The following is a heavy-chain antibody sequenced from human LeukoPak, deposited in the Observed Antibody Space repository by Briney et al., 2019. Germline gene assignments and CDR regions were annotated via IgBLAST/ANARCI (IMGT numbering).Heavy chain of an antibody. Sequence: RAGGTLRLSCAASGFSFSSYAMSWVRQAPGKGLEWVSSINGSGDKTYYADSVKGRFTISRDNSKNTLYLQMNSLRAEDTAVYYCAKPARTDYADYWGQGTLVTVSS. D-gene: IGHD1-14*01. CDR3: AKPARTDYADY. V-gene: IGHV3-23*01. J-gene: IGHJ4*02. CDR1: GFSFSSYA. CDR2: INGSGDKT.